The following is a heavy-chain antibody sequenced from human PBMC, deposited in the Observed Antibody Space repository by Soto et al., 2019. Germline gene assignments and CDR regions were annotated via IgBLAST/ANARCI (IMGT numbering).Heavy chain of an antibody. V-gene: IGHV3-11*01. CDR2: ISSSGRNI. CDR1: GFTFSDYS. Sequence: GGSLRLSCAASGFTFSDYSMSWIRQAPGKGLEWVSYISSSGRNIYYADSVKGRFTISRDNAKNALNLQMNSLRADDTAVYYCARGKDIVYSDSSGMDYWGQGTQVTVSS. J-gene: IGHJ4*02. CDR3: ARGKDIVYSDSSGMDY. D-gene: IGHD3-22*01.